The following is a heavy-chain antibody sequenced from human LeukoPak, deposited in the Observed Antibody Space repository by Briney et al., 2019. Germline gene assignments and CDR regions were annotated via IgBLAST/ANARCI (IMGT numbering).Heavy chain of an antibody. CDR2: ISSSGSTI. D-gene: IGHD1-1*01. V-gene: IGHV3-48*03. CDR1: GFTFSSYE. CDR3: ARSSNWNEGYFDY. Sequence: GGSLRLSCAASGFTFSSYEMNWVRQAPGEGLEWVSYISSSGSTIYYADSVKGRFTISRDNSKNTLYLQMNSLRAEDTAVYYCARSSNWNEGYFDYWGQGTLVTVSS. J-gene: IGHJ4*02.